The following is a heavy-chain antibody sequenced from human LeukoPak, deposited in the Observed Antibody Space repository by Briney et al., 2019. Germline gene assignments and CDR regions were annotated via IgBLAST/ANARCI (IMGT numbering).Heavy chain of an antibody. Sequence: GGSLRLSCAASGFTFSSYAMSWVRQAPGKGLEWVSGISGGGGSTYYADSVKGRFTISRDNSKNTLYLQTNSLRAEDTAVYYCAGDDYGETFDYWGQGTLVTVSS. CDR3: AGDDYGETFDY. D-gene: IGHD4-17*01. V-gene: IGHV3-23*01. CDR1: GFTFSSYA. J-gene: IGHJ4*02. CDR2: ISGGGGST.